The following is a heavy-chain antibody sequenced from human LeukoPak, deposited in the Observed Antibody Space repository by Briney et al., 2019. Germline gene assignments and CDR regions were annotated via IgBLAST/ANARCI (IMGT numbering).Heavy chain of an antibody. J-gene: IGHJ4*02. D-gene: IGHD5-18*01. CDR1: GFTFSSYT. Sequence: PGGSLRLSCAASGFTFSSYTITWVRQAPGKGLEWVSSISNDAFYIHYADSVQGRFTISRDNARNSLYLHMNSLRVGDTAVYYCARGASGYSYGWGQGTLITVSS. V-gene: IGHV3-21*01. CDR3: ARGASGYSYG. CDR2: ISNDAFYI.